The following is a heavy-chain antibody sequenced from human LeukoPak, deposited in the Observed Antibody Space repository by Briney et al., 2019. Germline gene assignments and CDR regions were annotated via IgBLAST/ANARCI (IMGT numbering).Heavy chain of an antibody. CDR1: GFTFDDYA. D-gene: IGHD6-19*01. V-gene: IGHV3-9*01. Sequence: GGSLRLSCAASGFTFDDYAMHWVRQAPGKGLEWVSGISWNSGSIGYADSVKGRFTISRDNAKNSLYLQMNSLRAEDTALYYCAKDVSFSSGWQYFDYWGQGTLVTVSS. J-gene: IGHJ4*02. CDR3: AKDVSFSSGWQYFDY. CDR2: ISWNSGSI.